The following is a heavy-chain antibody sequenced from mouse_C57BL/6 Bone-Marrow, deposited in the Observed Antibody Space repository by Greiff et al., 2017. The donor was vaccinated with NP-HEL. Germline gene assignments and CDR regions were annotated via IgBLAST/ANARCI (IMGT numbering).Heavy chain of an antibody. J-gene: IGHJ1*03. Sequence: QVQLKQPGAELVKPGASVKMSCKASGYTFTSYWITWVKQRPGQGLEWIGDIYPGSGSTNYNEKFKSKATLTVDTSSSTAYMQLSSLTSEDSAVYYCARGGGYPWYFDVWGTGTTVTVSS. CDR2: IYPGSGST. V-gene: IGHV1-55*01. CDR1: GYTFTSYW. CDR3: ARGGGYPWYFDV. D-gene: IGHD2-2*01.